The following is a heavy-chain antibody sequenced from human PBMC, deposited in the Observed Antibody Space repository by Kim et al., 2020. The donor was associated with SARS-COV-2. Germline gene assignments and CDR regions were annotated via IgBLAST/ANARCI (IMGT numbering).Heavy chain of an antibody. J-gene: IGHJ5*02. V-gene: IGHV4-59*01. CDR1: GGSISSYY. Sequence: SETLSLTCTVSGGSISSYYWSWIRQPPGKGLEWIGYIYYSGSTNYNPSLKSRVTISVDTSKNQFSLKLSSVTAADTAVYYCAREVGYCSGGSCYTGVYNWFDPWGQGTLVTVSS. D-gene: IGHD2-15*01. CDR3: AREVGYCSGGSCYTGVYNWFDP. CDR2: IYYSGST.